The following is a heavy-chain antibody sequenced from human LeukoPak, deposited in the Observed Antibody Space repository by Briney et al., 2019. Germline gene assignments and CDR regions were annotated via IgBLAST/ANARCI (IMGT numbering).Heavy chain of an antibody. V-gene: IGHV3-74*01. CDR1: GFTFHNYA. D-gene: IGHD6-19*01. Sequence: QLGGSLRLSCAASGFTFHNYAIHWVRQAPGKGLVWVSRINSDGSGINYADSVKGRFAISRDNAKNTLYLQMNSLRAEDTAVYYCAGEVSSGGWYNWFDPWGQGTLVTVSS. CDR3: AGEVSSGGWYNWFDP. J-gene: IGHJ5*02. CDR2: INSDGSGI.